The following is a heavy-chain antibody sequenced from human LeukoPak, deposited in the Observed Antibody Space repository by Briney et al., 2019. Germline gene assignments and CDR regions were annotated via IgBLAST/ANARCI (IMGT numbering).Heavy chain of an antibody. D-gene: IGHD3-3*01. Sequence: ASVKVSCKASGYTFTSYDINWVRQATGQGLEWMGWMNPNSGNTGYVQKFQGRVTMTRNTSISTAYMELSSLRSEDTAVYYCAREMSDFWSGYSLVDWFDPWGQGTLVTVSS. CDR2: MNPNSGNT. V-gene: IGHV1-8*01. CDR3: AREMSDFWSGYSLVDWFDP. CDR1: GYTFTSYD. J-gene: IGHJ5*02.